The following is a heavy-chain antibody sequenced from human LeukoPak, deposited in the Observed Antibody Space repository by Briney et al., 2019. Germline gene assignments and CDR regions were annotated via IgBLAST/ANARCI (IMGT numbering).Heavy chain of an antibody. CDR1: GFTFSSYG. CDR3: AKVYTAGDY. Sequence: TGGSLRLPCAASGFTFSSYGMSWVRQAPGKGLEWVSAISGSGGSTYYADSVKGRFTISRDNSKNTLYLQMNSLRAEDTAVYYCAKVYTAGDYWGQGTLVTVSS. V-gene: IGHV3-23*01. D-gene: IGHD3-10*01. J-gene: IGHJ4*02. CDR2: ISGSGGST.